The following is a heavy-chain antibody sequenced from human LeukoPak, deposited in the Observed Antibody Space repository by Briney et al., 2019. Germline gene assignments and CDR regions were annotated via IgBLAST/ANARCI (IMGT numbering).Heavy chain of an antibody. CDR2: ISYDGSNK. Sequence: SGRSLRLSRAPSASTFSSYGMHWVRQAPGKRLEWVAVISYDGSNKYYADSVKGRFTISRDNSKNTLYLQMNSLRAEDTAVYYCLRGDRRDYWGQGTLVTVSS. CDR3: LRGDRRDY. J-gene: IGHJ4*02. CDR1: ASTFSSYG. V-gene: IGHV3-30*03.